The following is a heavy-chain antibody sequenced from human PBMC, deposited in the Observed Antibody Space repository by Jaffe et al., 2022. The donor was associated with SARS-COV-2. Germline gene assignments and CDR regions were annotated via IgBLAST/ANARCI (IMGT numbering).Heavy chain of an antibody. V-gene: IGHV4-34*01. Sequence: QVQLQQWGAGLLKPSETLSLTCAVYGGSFSGYYWSWIRQPPGKGLEWIGEINHSGSTNYNPSLKSRVTISVDTSKNQFSLKLSSVTAADTAVYYCARIRVWLDGPMMGEGAATETKNVYFDYWGQGTLVTVSS. D-gene: IGHD3-10*02. CDR1: GGSFSGYY. CDR2: INHSGST. CDR3: ARIRVWLDGPMMGEGAATETKNVYFDY. J-gene: IGHJ4*02.